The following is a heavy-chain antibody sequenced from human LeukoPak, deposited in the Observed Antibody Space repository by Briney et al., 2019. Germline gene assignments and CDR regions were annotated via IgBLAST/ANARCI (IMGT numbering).Heavy chain of an antibody. CDR1: GGSFSGYY. J-gene: IGHJ4*02. CDR2: INHSGST. Sequence: SETLSLTCAVYGGSFSGYYWSWIRQPPGKGLEWIGEINHSGSTNYNPSLKSRVTISVDTSKNQFSLKLSSVTAADTAVYYCARISSGWYSWGYFDYWGQGTLVTVSS. D-gene: IGHD6-19*01. CDR3: ARISSGWYSWGYFDY. V-gene: IGHV4-34*01.